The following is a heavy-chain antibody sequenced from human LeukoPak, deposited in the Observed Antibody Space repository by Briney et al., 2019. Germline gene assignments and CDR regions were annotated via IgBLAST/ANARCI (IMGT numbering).Heavy chain of an antibody. CDR1: GFSFSTYW. J-gene: IGHJ4*02. Sequence: GGSLRLSCAASGFSFSTYWMSWVRQTPEKGLEFVANINQDASVRNYMDSLKGRCTISRDNAKKSVCLEINSLRADDTAVYYCARDPGSSSFDLWGQGALVTVSS. V-gene: IGHV3-7*01. D-gene: IGHD6-13*01. CDR2: INQDASVR. CDR3: ARDPGSSSFDL.